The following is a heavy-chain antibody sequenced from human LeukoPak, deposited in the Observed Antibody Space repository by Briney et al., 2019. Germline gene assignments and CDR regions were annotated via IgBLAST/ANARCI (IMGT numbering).Heavy chain of an antibody. D-gene: IGHD3-22*01. Sequence: ASVKVTCKVSGYTLTELSMHWVRQPPGKGLEWVGGFDPEDGETIYAQKFQGRVTMTEDTSTDTAYMELSSLRSEDTAVYYCATKTYYYDSSGYFSLPDYWGQGTLVTVSS. V-gene: IGHV1-24*01. CDR3: ATKTYYYDSSGYFSLPDY. CDR1: GYTLTELS. CDR2: FDPEDGET. J-gene: IGHJ4*02.